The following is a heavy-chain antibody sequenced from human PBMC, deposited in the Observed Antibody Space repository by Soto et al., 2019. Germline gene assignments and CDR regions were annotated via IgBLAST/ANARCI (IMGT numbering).Heavy chain of an antibody. CDR3: TTPPPPNLNYGLGAT. J-gene: IGHJ4*02. D-gene: IGHD1-7*01. Sequence: EVQLVESGGGLVKPGGSLRLSCAASGFTFSNAWMNWVRQAPGKGLEWVGRIKSKTDGGTTDYAAPAKGRFTISRDESNHALYLQRNSLKTEDTAVYDCTTPPPPNLNYGLGATWGQGTLVTVSS. CDR1: GFTFSNAW. CDR2: IKSKTDGGTT. V-gene: IGHV3-15*07.